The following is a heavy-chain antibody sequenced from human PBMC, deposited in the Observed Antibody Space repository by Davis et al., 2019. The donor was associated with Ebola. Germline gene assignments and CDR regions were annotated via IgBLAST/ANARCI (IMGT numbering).Heavy chain of an antibody. CDR2: THYDRDT. CDR1: NASISHYY. V-gene: IGHV4-59*01. D-gene: IGHD3-22*01. CDR3: AADRGLTSRGGVGMDV. J-gene: IGHJ6*02. Sequence: GSLRLSCTVSNASISHYYWNWVRQSPGKGLEWIGYTHYDRDTSYNPSLQGRATISVDMSKNLVSLILSSVTAADTAVYYCAADRGLTSRGGVGMDVWGQGTTVTVSS.